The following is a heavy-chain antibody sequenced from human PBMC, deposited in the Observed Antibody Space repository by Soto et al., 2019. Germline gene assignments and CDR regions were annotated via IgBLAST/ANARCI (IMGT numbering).Heavy chain of an antibody. CDR3: ARTDSSGYTIDY. Sequence: QVQLVESGGGVVQPGRSLRLSCAASGFTFSSYAVHWVRQAPGKGLEWVAVISYDGTNKYYADSVKGRFTISRDNSKNTLYRQMNILRAEDTAVYYCARTDSSGYTIDYWGQGTLVTVSS. J-gene: IGHJ4*02. CDR1: GFTFSSYA. D-gene: IGHD3-22*01. V-gene: IGHV3-30-3*01. CDR2: ISYDGTNK.